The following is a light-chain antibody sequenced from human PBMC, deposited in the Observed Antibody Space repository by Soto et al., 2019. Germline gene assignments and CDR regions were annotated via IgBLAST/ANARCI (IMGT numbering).Light chain of an antibody. CDR3: CSNAGMT. J-gene: IGLJ2*01. CDR1: SSGV. Sequence: QSVLTQPASVSGSSGQSITISCTGTSSGVSWYQHHPGKAPKLMIYEDTERPSGVSNRFSGSKSGNTASLTITGLQAEDEADYYCCSNAGMTFGGGTKLTVL. V-gene: IGLV2-23*01. CDR2: EDT.